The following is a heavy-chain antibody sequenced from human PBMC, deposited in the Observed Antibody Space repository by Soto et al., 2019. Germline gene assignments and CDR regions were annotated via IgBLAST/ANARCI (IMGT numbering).Heavy chain of an antibody. J-gene: IGHJ4*02. V-gene: IGHV4-39*01. Sequence: SETLSLTCTVSGGSISSSSYYWGWIRQPPGKGLEWIGSIYYSGSTYYNPSLKSRVTISVDTSKNQFSLKLSSVTAADTAVYYCARHRYSVLWFGEPFDYWGQGTLVTVSS. CDR2: IYYSGST. CDR3: ARHRYSVLWFGEPFDY. D-gene: IGHD3-10*01. CDR1: GGSISSSSYY.